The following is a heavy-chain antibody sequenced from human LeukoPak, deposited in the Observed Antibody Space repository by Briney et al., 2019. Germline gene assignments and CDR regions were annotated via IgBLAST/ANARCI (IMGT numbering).Heavy chain of an antibody. J-gene: IGHJ5*02. D-gene: IGHD3-22*01. CDR2: IYYSGST. V-gene: IGHV4-59*01. Sequence: SETLSLTCTVSGGSISSYYWSWIRQPPGKGLEWIGYIYYSGSTNYNPSLKSRVTISVDTSKNQFSLKLSSVTAADTAVHYCARGTYYYDSSGYHWGQGTLVTVSS. CDR1: GGSISSYY. CDR3: ARGTYYYDSSGYH.